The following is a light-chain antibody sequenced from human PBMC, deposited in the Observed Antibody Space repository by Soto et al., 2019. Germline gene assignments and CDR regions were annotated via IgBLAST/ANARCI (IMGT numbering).Light chain of an antibody. CDR2: DAS. Sequence: DTQMTQSPSTLSASVGDSITITCRASQSISTWLAWFQQKPGKAPKLLIYDASNLESGVPSRFSGSGSGTEFTLTIRSLQPDDFATYYCQQYNSYSYTSGQGTKLEIK. CDR1: QSISTW. J-gene: IGKJ2*01. CDR3: QQYNSYSYT. V-gene: IGKV1-5*01.